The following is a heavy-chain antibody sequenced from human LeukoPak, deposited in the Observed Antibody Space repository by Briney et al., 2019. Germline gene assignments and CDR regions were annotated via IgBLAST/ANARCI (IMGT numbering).Heavy chain of an antibody. CDR1: GGSISSYY. CDR2: IYGTGTI. Sequence: SETLSLTSTVSGGSISSYYWSWIRQPAGKGLEWIGRIYGTGTITYNPSLQSRVTMSVDTSKNEFSLKMSSVTAADTAVYYCTRDSGTTGEVKFDPWGQGTLVAVSS. D-gene: IGHD3-10*01. J-gene: IGHJ5*02. CDR3: TRDSGTTGEVKFDP. V-gene: IGHV4-4*07.